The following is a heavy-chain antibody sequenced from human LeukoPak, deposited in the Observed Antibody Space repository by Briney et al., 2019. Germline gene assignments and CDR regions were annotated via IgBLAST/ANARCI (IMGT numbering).Heavy chain of an antibody. Sequence: PSETLSLTCTVSGGSISSYYWSWIRQPPGKGLEWIGYIYYSGSTNYNPSLKSRVTISVDTSKNQFSLKLSSVTAADTAVYYCAALDYYDSSGYYGGWFDPWGQGTLVTVSS. CDR3: AALDYYDSSGYYGGWFDP. CDR1: GGSISSYY. CDR2: IYYSGST. V-gene: IGHV4-59*08. D-gene: IGHD3-22*01. J-gene: IGHJ5*02.